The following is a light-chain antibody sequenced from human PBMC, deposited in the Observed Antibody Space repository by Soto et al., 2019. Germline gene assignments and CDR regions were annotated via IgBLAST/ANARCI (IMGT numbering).Light chain of an antibody. J-gene: IGKJ2*01. V-gene: IGKV1-39*01. Sequence: DIQMTQSPSSLSASVGDRVTITCRASQSISSYLNWYQQKPGKAPKFLIYAASSLQSRHPSRFSGSRSGKDFTLTITSLQPEDFATYYCQHSYSRPYTVGQGTKLEIK. CDR2: AAS. CDR1: QSISSY. CDR3: QHSYSRPYT.